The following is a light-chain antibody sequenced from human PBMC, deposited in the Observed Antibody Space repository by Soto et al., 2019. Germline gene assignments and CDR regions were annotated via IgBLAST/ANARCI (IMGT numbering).Light chain of an antibody. CDR3: QQYGSSRT. CDR2: GAS. Sequence: EIVLTQSPGTLSLSPGERATLSCRASQSVSSSYLAWYQQKPGQAPRLLIYGASSRATGIPDRFSGSGSGTDFTLTLNRLEPEDFAVYYCQQYGSSRTFGQGAKVEIK. J-gene: IGKJ1*01. CDR1: QSVSSSY. V-gene: IGKV3-20*01.